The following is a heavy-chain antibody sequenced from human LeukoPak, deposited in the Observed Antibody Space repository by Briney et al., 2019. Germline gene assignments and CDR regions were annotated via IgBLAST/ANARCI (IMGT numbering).Heavy chain of an antibody. CDR1: GFTFSSYD. CDR2: ISSTSNYI. V-gene: IGHV3-21*01. D-gene: IGHD3-3*01. CDR3: ARTVFGAYNRFDP. Sequence: GGSLRLSCVASGFTFSSYDMNWVRQAPGKGLEWVSSISSTSNYINYADSVKGRFTISRDNAKSSLYLQMNSLRVDDTAVYYCARTVFGAYNRFDPWGQGALVTVSS. J-gene: IGHJ5*02.